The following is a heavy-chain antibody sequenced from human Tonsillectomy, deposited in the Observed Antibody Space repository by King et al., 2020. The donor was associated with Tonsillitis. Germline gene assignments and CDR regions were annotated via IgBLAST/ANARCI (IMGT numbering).Heavy chain of an antibody. CDR3: ARHLEGYYDFDY. V-gene: IGHV4-59*01. D-gene: IGHD2-15*01. Sequence: QLQESGPGLVKPSETLSLTCTVSGGSLNTYYWSWIRQPPGKGLEGIGCFYYRGTTHYIPSLKRRVNISVDTSKNQFSLRVSSVTAADTAVYYCARHLEGYYDFDYWGQGTLVTVSS. CDR2: FYYRGTT. J-gene: IGHJ4*02. CDR1: GGSLNTYY.